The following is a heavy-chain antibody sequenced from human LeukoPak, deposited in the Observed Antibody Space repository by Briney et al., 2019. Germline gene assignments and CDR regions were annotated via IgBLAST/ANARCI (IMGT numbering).Heavy chain of an antibody. Sequence: GASVKVSCKASGYIFTNYGINWVRQAPGQGLEWMGWISAYNGNTKYTQKLQDRATMTTDTSTSTAYMELKTLRSDDTAVYFCARAGYSRFVDDLDYWGQGTLVTVSS. CDR3: ARAGYSRFVDDLDY. CDR1: GYIFTNYG. CDR2: ISAYNGNT. V-gene: IGHV1-18*01. D-gene: IGHD1-26*01. J-gene: IGHJ4*02.